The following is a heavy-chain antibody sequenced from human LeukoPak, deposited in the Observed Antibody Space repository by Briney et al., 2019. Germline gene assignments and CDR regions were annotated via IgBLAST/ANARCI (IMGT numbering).Heavy chain of an antibody. CDR1: GYSICSGYY. Sequence: PSETLSLTCTVSGYSICSGYYWGWIRQPPGKGLEWIGSIYHSGSTYYNPSLKSRVTISVDTSKNQFSLKLSSVTAADTAVYYCARATVTTSNWFDPWGQGTLVTVSS. CDR3: ARATVTTSNWFDP. CDR2: IYHSGST. J-gene: IGHJ5*02. V-gene: IGHV4-38-2*02. D-gene: IGHD4-11*01.